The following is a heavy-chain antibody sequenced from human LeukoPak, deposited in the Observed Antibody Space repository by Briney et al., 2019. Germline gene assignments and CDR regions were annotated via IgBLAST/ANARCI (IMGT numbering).Heavy chain of an antibody. D-gene: IGHD3-22*01. CDR2: IISSSSYI. Sequence: GGSLRLSCAASGFTFSSYSMNWVRQAPGKGLEWVSSIISSSSYIYYADSVKGRFTISRDNAKNSLYLQMNSLRAEDTAVYYCARGGDSSGRAFDIWGQGTMVTVSS. CDR3: ARGGDSSGRAFDI. V-gene: IGHV3-21*01. CDR1: GFTFSSYS. J-gene: IGHJ3*02.